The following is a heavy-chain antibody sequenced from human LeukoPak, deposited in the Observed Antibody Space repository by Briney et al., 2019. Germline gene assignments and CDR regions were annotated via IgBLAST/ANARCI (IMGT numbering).Heavy chain of an antibody. Sequence: AGGLLRLSCAASGLTLSDHYMDWVRQAPGKGLEWVGRTRNKAKSYTTEYAASVKGRFSISRDDSKNSLYLQMNSLKTEDTAVYYCTRVFYGDNFDYWGQGTLVTVSS. V-gene: IGHV3-72*01. J-gene: IGHJ4*02. CDR2: TRNKAKSYTT. D-gene: IGHD4-17*01. CDR1: GLTLSDHY. CDR3: TRVFYGDNFDY.